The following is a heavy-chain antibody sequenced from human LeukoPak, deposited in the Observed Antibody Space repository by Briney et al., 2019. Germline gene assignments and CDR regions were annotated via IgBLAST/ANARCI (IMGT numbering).Heavy chain of an antibody. J-gene: IGHJ4*02. CDR1: GGSIRSY. V-gene: IGHV4-4*07. CDR2: IYGSGST. CDR3: ARELPFYDSSGYSPVDY. Sequence: SETLSLTCTVSGGSIRSYWSWIRQPAGKGLEWIGRIYGSGSTDYNPSLKSRVTMSIDTSKNQFSLNLISVTAADTAVYYCARELPFYDSSGYSPVDYWGQGTLVTVSS. D-gene: IGHD3-22*01.